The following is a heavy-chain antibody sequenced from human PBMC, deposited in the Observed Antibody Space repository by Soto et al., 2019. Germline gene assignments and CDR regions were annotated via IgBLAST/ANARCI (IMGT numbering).Heavy chain of an antibody. Sequence: QVQLQESGPGLVKPSETLSLTCTVSGGSISSYYWSWIRQPPGKGLEWIGYIYYSGSTNYNPSLKSRVTISVDTSKNQFSLKLSSVTAADTAVYYCARIPVDTAMVTFWFDPWGQGTLVTVSS. D-gene: IGHD5-18*01. V-gene: IGHV4-59*01. J-gene: IGHJ5*02. CDR1: GGSISSYY. CDR2: IYYSGST. CDR3: ARIPVDTAMVTFWFDP.